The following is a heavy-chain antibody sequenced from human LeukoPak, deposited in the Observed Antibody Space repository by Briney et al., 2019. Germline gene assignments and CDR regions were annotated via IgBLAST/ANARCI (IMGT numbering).Heavy chain of an antibody. CDR2: IKPSGGST. CDR3: ARDRENYYDSSGYLGY. D-gene: IGHD3-22*01. Sequence: ASVKVSCKASGYTFTSYYMHWVRQAPGQGLEWMGIIKPSGGSTSYAQKFQGRVTMTRDTSTSTVYMELSSLRSEDTAVYYCARDRENYYDSSGYLGYWGQGTLVTVSS. CDR1: GYTFTSYY. J-gene: IGHJ4*02. V-gene: IGHV1-46*01.